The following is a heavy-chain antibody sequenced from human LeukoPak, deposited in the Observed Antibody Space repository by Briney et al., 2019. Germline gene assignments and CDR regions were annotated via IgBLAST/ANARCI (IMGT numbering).Heavy chain of an antibody. CDR1: GGSISSSRYY. V-gene: IGHV4-39*01. CDR3: ARNIAVAGRGDYMDV. CDR2: LYYSGNT. D-gene: IGHD6-19*01. Sequence: PSETLSLTCTVSGGSISSSRYYGGWVRQPPGKGLEWIVSLYYSGNTYYNPSLKSRVTISVDTSKNQFSLKLSSVTAADTAVYYCARNIAVAGRGDYMDVWGKGTTVTISS. J-gene: IGHJ6*03.